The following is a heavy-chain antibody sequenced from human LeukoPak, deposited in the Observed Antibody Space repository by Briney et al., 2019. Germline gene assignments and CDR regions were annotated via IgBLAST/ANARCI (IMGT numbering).Heavy chain of an antibody. V-gene: IGHV4-4*07. CDR2: IYTSGST. Sequence: PSETLSLTCSVSGGSIRSYYWSWFRQPAGKGLEWIGRIYTSGSTNYNLSLKSRVTMSVDTSKNQFSLKLSSVTAADTAVYFCARGRGGGGSSNNWFDPWGQGTLVTVSS. CDR3: ARGRGGGGSSNNWFDP. J-gene: IGHJ5*02. CDR1: GGSIRSYY. D-gene: IGHD2-15*01.